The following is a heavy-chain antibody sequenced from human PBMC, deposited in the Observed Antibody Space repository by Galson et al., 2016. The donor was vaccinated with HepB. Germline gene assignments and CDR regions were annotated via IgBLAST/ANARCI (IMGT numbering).Heavy chain of an antibody. CDR3: VRDQTDAFDF. Sequence: SLRLSCAVSGFAFSIYSMNWIRQAPGKGLEWVSTINSRSTSIYYADSVKGRFTISRDNAKNTLFLQMNSLRAEDTALHYCVRDQTDAFDFWGQGTMVTVSS. CDR1: GFAFSIYS. CDR2: INSRSTSI. J-gene: IGHJ3*01. V-gene: IGHV3-21*01.